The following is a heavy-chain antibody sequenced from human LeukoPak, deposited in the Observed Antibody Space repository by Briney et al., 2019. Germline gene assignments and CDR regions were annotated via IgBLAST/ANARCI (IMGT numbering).Heavy chain of an antibody. J-gene: IGHJ6*03. V-gene: IGHV1-69*06. CDR3: ARGDIAAAGTFYYYYYMDV. D-gene: IGHD6-13*01. CDR1: GGTFSSYA. Sequence: GASVKVSCKASGGTFSSYAISWVRQAPGQGLEWMGGIIPIFGTANYAQKFQGRVTITADKSTSTAYMELRSLRSDDTAVYYCARGDIAAAGTFYYYYYMDVWGKGTTVTVSS. CDR2: IIPIFGTA.